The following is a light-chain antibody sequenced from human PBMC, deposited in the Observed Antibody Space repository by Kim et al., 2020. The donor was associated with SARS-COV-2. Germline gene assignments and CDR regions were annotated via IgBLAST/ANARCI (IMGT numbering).Light chain of an antibody. CDR1: SSDVGAYNY. CDR3: GSYTSGSTLL. J-gene: IGLJ3*02. Sequence: GQSITISCTGTSSDVGAYNYVSWYQQHPGKAPKLMIYDVTYRPSGVSNRFSGSKSGNTASLTISGLQAEDEADYYCGSYTSGSTLLFGGGTKLTVL. V-gene: IGLV2-14*03. CDR2: DVT.